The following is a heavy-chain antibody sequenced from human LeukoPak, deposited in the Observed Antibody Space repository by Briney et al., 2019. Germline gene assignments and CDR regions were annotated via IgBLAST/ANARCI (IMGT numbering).Heavy chain of an antibody. D-gene: IGHD2-2*01. J-gene: IGHJ4*02. V-gene: IGHV1-69*13. CDR2: IIPKFGST. Sequence: SVKVSCKASGGTFSNSGINWVRLAPGQGLQWMGGIIPKFGSTKYAREFQGRFTITADESTSTAYMELSSLRSEDTAVYYCAMRSSVPAGTDYFDYWGQGTLVTVSS. CDR3: AMRSSVPAGTDYFDY. CDR1: GGTFSNSG.